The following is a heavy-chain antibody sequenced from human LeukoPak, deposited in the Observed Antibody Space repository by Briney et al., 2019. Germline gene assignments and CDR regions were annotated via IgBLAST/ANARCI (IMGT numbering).Heavy chain of an antibody. J-gene: IGHJ6*03. CDR3: ARSMVRGVIPYYMDV. CDR2: ISGSGGST. D-gene: IGHD3-10*01. V-gene: IGHV3-23*01. CDR1: GFTFSNYG. Sequence: GGSLRLSCAASGFTFSNYGMSWVRQAPGKGLEWVSAISGSGGSTYYADSVRGRFTISRDNSKNTLYLQMNSLRAEDTAVYYCARSMVRGVIPYYMDVWGKGTTVTVSS.